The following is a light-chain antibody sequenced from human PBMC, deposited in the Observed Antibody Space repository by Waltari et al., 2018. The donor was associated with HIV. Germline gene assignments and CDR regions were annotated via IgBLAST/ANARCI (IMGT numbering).Light chain of an antibody. CDR3: AAWDDSLSVVV. J-gene: IGLJ2*01. CDR1: SSNIGSNH. Sequence: QSVLTQPPSASGTPRQRVTISCSGRSSNIGSNHVPWYQQLPETAPKLLIYRNNQRPSGVPDRFSGSKSGTSASLAISGLRSEDEADYYCAAWDDSLSVVVFGGGTKLTVL. CDR2: RNN. V-gene: IGLV1-47*01.